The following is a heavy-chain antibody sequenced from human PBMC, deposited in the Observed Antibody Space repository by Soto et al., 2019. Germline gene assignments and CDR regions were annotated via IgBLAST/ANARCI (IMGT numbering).Heavy chain of an antibody. D-gene: IGHD3-16*01. CDR1: GGTFSSYA. Sequence: ASVKVSCKASGGTFSSYAISWVRQAPGQGLEWMGGIIPIFGTANYAQKFQGRVTITADESTSTAYMELSSLRSEDTAVYYCARDTRGGIGAPEGWGQGTLVTVSS. CDR2: IIPIFGTA. J-gene: IGHJ4*02. V-gene: IGHV1-69*13. CDR3: ARDTRGGIGAPEG.